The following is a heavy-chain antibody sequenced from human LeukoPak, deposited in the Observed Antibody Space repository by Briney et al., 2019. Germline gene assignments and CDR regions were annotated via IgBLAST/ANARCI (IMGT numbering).Heavy chain of an antibody. CDR2: IKQDGSEK. CDR3: TRFSRSAESH. J-gene: IGHJ4*02. Sequence: GGSLRLSCAASGFTFSSYWMSWVRQAPGEGLEWVANIKQDGSEKYHVDSVEGRFTISRDNAKNSLYLQMNSLRAEDTAVYYCTRFSRSAESHWGQGTLVTVSS. V-gene: IGHV3-7*01. D-gene: IGHD2-15*01. CDR1: GFTFSSYW.